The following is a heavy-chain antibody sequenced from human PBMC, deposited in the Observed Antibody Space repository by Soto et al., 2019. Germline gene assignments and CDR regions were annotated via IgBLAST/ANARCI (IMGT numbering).Heavy chain of an antibody. CDR2: ISAYNGNT. CDR3: ARERLGWFGELPAFDI. CDR1: GYTFTSYG. Sequence: QVQLVQSGAEVKKPGASVKVSCKASGYTFTSYGISWVRQAPGQGLEWMGWISAYNGNTNYAQKLQGRVTRTTDTSTSTAYMELRSLGSDDTAVYYCARERLGWFGELPAFDIWGQGTMVTVSS. V-gene: IGHV1-18*01. J-gene: IGHJ3*02. D-gene: IGHD3-10*01.